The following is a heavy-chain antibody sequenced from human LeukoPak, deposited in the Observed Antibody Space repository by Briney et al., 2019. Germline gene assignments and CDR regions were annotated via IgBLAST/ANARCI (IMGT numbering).Heavy chain of an antibody. Sequence: SETLSLTCTVSGGSISSGSYYWSWIRQPAGKGLEWIGRIYTSGSTNYNPSLKSRVTISVDTSKNQFSLKLSSVTAADTAVYYCARAGWSGYLGAIGYWGQGTLVTVSS. CDR2: IYTSGST. CDR3: ARAGWSGYLGAIGY. CDR1: GGSISSGSYY. J-gene: IGHJ4*02. D-gene: IGHD3-3*01. V-gene: IGHV4-61*02.